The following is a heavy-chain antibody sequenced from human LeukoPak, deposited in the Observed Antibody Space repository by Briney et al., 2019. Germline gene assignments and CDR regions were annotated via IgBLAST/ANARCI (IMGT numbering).Heavy chain of an antibody. Sequence: SETLSLTCTVSGGSISSCYWSWIRQPAGKGLEWIGRIYTSGGINYNPSLKSRVTISVDKSKNQFSLKLSSVTAADTAVYYCARDGDYDSHRTDAFDIWGQGTMVTVSS. CDR3: ARDGDYDSHRTDAFDI. J-gene: IGHJ3*02. CDR1: GGSISSCY. CDR2: IYTSGGI. D-gene: IGHD3-22*01. V-gene: IGHV4-4*07.